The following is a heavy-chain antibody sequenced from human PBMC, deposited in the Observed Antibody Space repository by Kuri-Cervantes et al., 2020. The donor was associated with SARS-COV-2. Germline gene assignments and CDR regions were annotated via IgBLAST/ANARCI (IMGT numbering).Heavy chain of an antibody. V-gene: IGHV3-48*01. CDR3: ARDLGSRLAARGD. Sequence: LSLTCVVSGFTFSEYSMNWVRQAPGKGLEWVSYIGPSSSNINYADSVKGRFTISRDNAKNLLYLQMNSLRAEDTAVYYCARDLGSRLAARGDWGQGTLVTVSS. J-gene: IGHJ4*02. D-gene: IGHD6-6*01. CDR1: GFTFSEYS. CDR2: IGPSSSNI.